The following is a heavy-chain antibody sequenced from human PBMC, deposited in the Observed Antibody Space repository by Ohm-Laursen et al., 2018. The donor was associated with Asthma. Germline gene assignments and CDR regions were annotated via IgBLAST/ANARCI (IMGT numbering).Heavy chain of an antibody. D-gene: IGHD4-17*01. CDR2: IYYSGST. CDR3: ARATTVFSWFDP. Sequence: SQTLSLTCTVSGGSISSGGYYWSWIRQHPGKGLEWIGYIYYSGSTYYNPSLKSRVTISVDTSKNQFSLKLSSVTAEDTAVYYCARATTVFSWFDPWGQGTLVTVSS. V-gene: IGHV4-31*03. J-gene: IGHJ5*02. CDR1: GGSISSGGYY.